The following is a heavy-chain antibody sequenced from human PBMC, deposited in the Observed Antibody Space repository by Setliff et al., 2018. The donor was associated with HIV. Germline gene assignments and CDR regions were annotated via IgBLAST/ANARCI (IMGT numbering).Heavy chain of an antibody. J-gene: IGHJ4*02. Sequence: GGSIKNGPSSWTRIRQPAGKGLEWIGHIYTSGTTNYNSSLNSRVTISVDTSKNQFSLKLTSVTAADTAVYYCAKGVRGYNKGGLDHWGQGTLVTVSS. V-gene: IGHV4-61*09. CDR1: GGSIKNGPSS. D-gene: IGHD5-18*01. CDR2: IYTSGTT. CDR3: AKGVRGYNKGGLDH.